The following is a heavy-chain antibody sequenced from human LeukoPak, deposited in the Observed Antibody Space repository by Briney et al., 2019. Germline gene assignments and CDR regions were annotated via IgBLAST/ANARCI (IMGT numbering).Heavy chain of an antibody. CDR2: ISSSGST. V-gene: IGHV4-4*07. J-gene: IGHJ4*02. CDR1: GGSISSYY. Sequence: SETLSLTCTVSGGSISSYYWSWIRQPPGKGLEWIGRISSSGSTNYNPSLKSRVTISVDTSKNQFSLKLSSVTAADTAVYYCARVAAKTVDYWGQGTLVTVSS. CDR3: ARVAAKTVDY. D-gene: IGHD2-15*01.